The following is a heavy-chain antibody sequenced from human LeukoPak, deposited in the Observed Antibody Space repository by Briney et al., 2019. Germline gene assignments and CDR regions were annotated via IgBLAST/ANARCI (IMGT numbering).Heavy chain of an antibody. CDR2: IRSSGPSI. Sequence: GGSLRLSCAASGFSFSNYSMIWVRQAPGKGLEWVSYIRSSGPSIYYAGSVKGRFTISRDNAKNSLYLQMNSLRAEDTAVYYCANRDIWGQGTMVTVSS. CDR1: GFSFSNYS. CDR3: ANRDI. J-gene: IGHJ3*02. V-gene: IGHV3-21*01.